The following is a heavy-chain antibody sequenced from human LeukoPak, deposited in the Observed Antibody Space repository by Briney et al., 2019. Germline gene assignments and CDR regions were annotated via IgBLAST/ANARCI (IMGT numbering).Heavy chain of an antibody. CDR3: ARDLGHFSRGASYFDY. J-gene: IGHJ4*02. D-gene: IGHD4/OR15-4a*01. CDR2: IWYDGSQK. CDR1: GFTFSSYG. V-gene: IGHV3-33*01. Sequence: GGSLRLSCATSGFTFSSYGFHWVRQALGKGLEWVAVIWYDGSQKYYLDSVKGRFTSSRDSFDNTVYLQMNGLRAEDTAVYYCARDLGHFSRGASYFDYWGQGALVTVSS.